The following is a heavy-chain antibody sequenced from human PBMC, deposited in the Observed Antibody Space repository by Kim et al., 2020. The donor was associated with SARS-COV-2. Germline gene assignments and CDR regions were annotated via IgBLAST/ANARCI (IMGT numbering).Heavy chain of an antibody. Sequence: GGSLRLSCAASGFSFTDYGLHWVRQAPGKGLEWVAVISGDGSKEDYADSVKGRFTVSKDNSKTTLLLQLNSLRAEDTAVYYCAKGVGDYHPSYNYYYYMDVGGAGNTVTVSS. CDR3: AKGVGDYHPSYNYYYYMDV. CDR1: GFSFTDYG. V-gene: IGHV3-30*18. CDR2: ISGDGSKE. J-gene: IGHJ6*03. D-gene: IGHD4-17*01.